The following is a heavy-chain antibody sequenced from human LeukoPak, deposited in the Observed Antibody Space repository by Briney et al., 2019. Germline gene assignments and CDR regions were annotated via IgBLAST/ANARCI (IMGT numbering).Heavy chain of an antibody. V-gene: IGHV3-30*01. Sequence: GGSLRLSCAASGFTFSNYAMNWVRQAPGKGLEWVAVISYDGSNKYYADSVKGRFTISRDNSKNTLYLQMNSLRAEDTAVYYCARATTVVTPGDYWGQGTLVTVSS. J-gene: IGHJ4*02. CDR2: ISYDGSNK. CDR3: ARATTVVTPGDY. D-gene: IGHD4-23*01. CDR1: GFTFSNYA.